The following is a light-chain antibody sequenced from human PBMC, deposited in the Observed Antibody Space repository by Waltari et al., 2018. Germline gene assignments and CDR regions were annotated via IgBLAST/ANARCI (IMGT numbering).Light chain of an antibody. J-gene: IGLJ2*01. Sequence: QTMLTQPPSASGTPGPRVTLPCSGSRANLGNHFVNWSQQLPETAPKLLIYSDRQRPSGVPYRFSASKSGTSASLAISGLQSEDEGLYYCSSWDDSRNTVVFGGGTKLTVL. CDR2: SDR. V-gene: IGLV1-44*01. CDR1: RANLGNHF. CDR3: SSWDDSRNTVV.